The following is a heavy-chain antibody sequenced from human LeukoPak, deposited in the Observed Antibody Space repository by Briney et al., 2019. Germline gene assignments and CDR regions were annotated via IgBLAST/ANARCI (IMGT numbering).Heavy chain of an antibody. CDR3: ARTGPRQLIDY. J-gene: IGHJ4*02. CDR1: GGSISSYY. D-gene: IGHD6-19*01. V-gene: IGHV4-4*07. Sequence: SETLSLTCTVSGGSISSYYWSWIRQPAGKGLEWIGRIYPSGSTNYNPSLKSRVTISVDTSKNQFSLKLSSVTAADTAVYYCARTGPRQLIDYWGQGTLVTVSS. CDR2: IYPSGST.